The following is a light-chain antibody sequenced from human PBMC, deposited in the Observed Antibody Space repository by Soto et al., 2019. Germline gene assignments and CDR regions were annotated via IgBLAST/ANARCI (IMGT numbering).Light chain of an antibody. Sequence: IQMTQSPSSVSASVGDRVTMTCRASQGVGGWLAWYQQKRGKVPKLLNYATSSLHSGVPSRFSGSGSGTDFTLSISSLQPEDFATYYCQQTHSLPLSFGPGTKVDIK. CDR1: QGVGGW. V-gene: IGKV1-12*01. CDR3: QQTHSLPLS. J-gene: IGKJ3*01. CDR2: ATS.